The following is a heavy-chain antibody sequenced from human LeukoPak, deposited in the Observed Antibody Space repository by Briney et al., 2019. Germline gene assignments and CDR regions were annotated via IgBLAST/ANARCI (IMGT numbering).Heavy chain of an antibody. Sequence: GGSLRLSCAASGFTFGSYWMNWARQAPGKGLEWVASINHNGNVNYYVDSVKGRFTISRDNAKNSLYLQMSNLRAEDTAVYFCARGGGLDVWGQGATVTVSS. CDR2: INHNGNVN. J-gene: IGHJ6*02. CDR1: GFTFGSYW. V-gene: IGHV3-7*03. D-gene: IGHD3-16*01. CDR3: ARGGGLDV.